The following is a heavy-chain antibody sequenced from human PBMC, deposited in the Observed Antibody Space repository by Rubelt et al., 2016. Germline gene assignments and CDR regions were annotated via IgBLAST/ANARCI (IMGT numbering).Heavy chain of an antibody. D-gene: IGHD3-10*01. CDR2: INHSGST. CDR3: ARGMYRGGWFAS. CDR1: GGSISSSSYY. J-gene: IGHJ3*01. V-gene: IGHV4-39*07. Sequence: QLQLQESGPGLVKPSETLSLTCTVSGGSISSSSYYWGWIRQPPGKGLEWIGEINHSGSTNYNPSLKSRVTISVDTSKNQISRKWGVGPAADAAVEYGARGMYRGGWFASGGQGTMVTVSS.